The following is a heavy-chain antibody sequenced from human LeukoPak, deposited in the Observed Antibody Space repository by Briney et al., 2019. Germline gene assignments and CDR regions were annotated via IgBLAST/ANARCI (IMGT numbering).Heavy chain of an antibody. CDR1: GGTFSSYA. V-gene: IGHV1-69*04. CDR3: ARGRRDGYNYVADY. J-gene: IGHJ4*02. Sequence: ASVKVSCKASGGTFSSYAISWVRHPPGPGLELMGRIIPILGIANYAKKFQGRVTITAYKSTSTAYMELSSLRSEDTAVYYCARGRRDGYNYVADYWGQGTLVTVSS. D-gene: IGHD5-24*01. CDR2: IIPILGIA.